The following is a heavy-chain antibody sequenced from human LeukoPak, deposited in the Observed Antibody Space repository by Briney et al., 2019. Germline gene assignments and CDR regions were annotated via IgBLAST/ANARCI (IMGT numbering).Heavy chain of an antibody. J-gene: IGHJ5*02. Sequence: GASVKVSCKASGYTFTSYDINWVRQATGQGLEWMGLMNPNSGNTGYAHKFQGRVTMTRNTSISTAYMELSSLRSEDTAVYYCARALTYYYDSSADWFDPWGQGTMVTVSS. CDR2: MNPNSGNT. CDR3: ARALTYYYDSSADWFDP. CDR1: GYTFTSYD. D-gene: IGHD3-22*01. V-gene: IGHV1-8*01.